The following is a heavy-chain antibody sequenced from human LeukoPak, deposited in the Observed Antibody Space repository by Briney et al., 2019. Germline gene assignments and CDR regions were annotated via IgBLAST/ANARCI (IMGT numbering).Heavy chain of an antibody. J-gene: IGHJ4*03. Sequence: SETLSLTCAVSGGSISSYYWSWIRQAPGKGLEWIGYIYYSGTTKYNPSLMGRVSISVDTSKNQFSLRLSSVAAADTAVYYCARHGRSYFYYWGQGTLATVSS. V-gene: IGHV4-59*08. CDR2: IYYSGTT. CDR1: GGSISSYY. CDR3: ARHGRSYFYY.